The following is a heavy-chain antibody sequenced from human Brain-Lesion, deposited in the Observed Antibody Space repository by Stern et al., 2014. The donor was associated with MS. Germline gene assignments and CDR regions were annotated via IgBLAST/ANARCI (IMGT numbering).Heavy chain of an antibody. CDR3: ARHQLGYGYAYLRY. CDR2: VYYSGNT. D-gene: IGHD5-18*01. V-gene: IGHV4-39*01. CDR1: GDSLSSSTFY. Sequence: VQLQQSGPGLVKPSDTLSLTCSVSGDSLSSSTFYWGWIRQPPGKGPEWIGSVYYSGNTYYPPSLKSRVTISVDTPKTQFSLGRTSVTAADTAVYYCARHQLGYGYAYLRYWGQGTLVTVSS. J-gene: IGHJ4*02.